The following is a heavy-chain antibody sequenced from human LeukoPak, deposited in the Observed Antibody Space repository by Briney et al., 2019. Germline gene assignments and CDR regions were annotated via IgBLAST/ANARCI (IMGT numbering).Heavy chain of an antibody. D-gene: IGHD5-12*01. CDR2: IKSKTDGGTT. J-gene: IGHJ4*02. CDR1: GFTFSNAW. V-gene: IGHV3-15*01. CDR3: TNSGYSGYDPVDY. Sequence: GGSLRLSCAASGFTFSNAWMSWVRQAPAKGLEWVGRIKSKTDGGTTDYAAPAKGRFNMSRDYSTNTLYLQMNSLKTEATAVYYCTNSGYSGYDPVDYWGQGTLITVSS.